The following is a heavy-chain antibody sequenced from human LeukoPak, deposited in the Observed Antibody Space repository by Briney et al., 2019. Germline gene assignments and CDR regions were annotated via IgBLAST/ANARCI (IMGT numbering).Heavy chain of an antibody. V-gene: IGHV3-21*06. J-gene: IGHJ4*02. CDR1: GFTFSNYN. CDR2: IDTSSRYI. D-gene: IGHD2-2*02. CDR3: ARAGYCSSTSCDRGIDY. Sequence: GGSLRLSCAASGFTFSNYNMKWVRQAPGKGLEWVSFIDTSSRYIYYADSVKGRLTISRDNAQSSLYLQMSSLRAEDTAVYYCARAGYCSSTSCDRGIDYWGQGTLVTVSS.